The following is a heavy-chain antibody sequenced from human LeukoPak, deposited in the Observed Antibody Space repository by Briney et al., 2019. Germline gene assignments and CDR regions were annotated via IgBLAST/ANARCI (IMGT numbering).Heavy chain of an antibody. CDR1: GFTFNNYV. Sequence: GGSLRVSCITSGFTFNNYVMTWVRQAPGKGLECVSSVSGSGATTYYADSVRDRFTISRDKSRSVVYLQMNSLRAEDTALYYCPKARGATREGFDYWGQGTLITVSS. CDR3: PKARGATREGFDY. J-gene: IGHJ4*02. CDR2: VSGSGATT. V-gene: IGHV3-23*01. D-gene: IGHD1-1*01.